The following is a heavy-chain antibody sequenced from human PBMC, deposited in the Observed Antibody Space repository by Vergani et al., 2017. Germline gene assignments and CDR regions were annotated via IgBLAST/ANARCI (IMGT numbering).Heavy chain of an antibody. CDR3: ARAPYQLLFPFDY. Sequence: QVQLVQSGVEVKKPGSSVKVSCKASGGTFSSYAISWVRQAPGQGLEWMGGIIPIFGTANYAQKFQGRVTMTTDTSTSTAYMELRSLRSDDTAVYYCARAPYQLLFPFDYWGQGTLVTVSS. CDR2: IIPIFGTA. CDR1: GGTFSSYA. V-gene: IGHV1-69*06. D-gene: IGHD2-2*01. J-gene: IGHJ4*02.